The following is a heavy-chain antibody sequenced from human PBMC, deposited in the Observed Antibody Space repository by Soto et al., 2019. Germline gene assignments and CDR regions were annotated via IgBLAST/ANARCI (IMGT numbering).Heavy chain of an antibody. CDR1: GFTFSSSS. J-gene: IGHJ4*02. V-gene: IGHV3-21*01. CDR3: ARDLEWFPPRGSNYYFDY. Sequence: PWGSPRISCAASGFTFSSSSMDWVRQAPGKGLEWVSSISSSSSYIYYADSVKGRFTISRDNAKNSLYLQMNSLRAEDTAVYYCARDLEWFPPRGSNYYFDYWGQGTLVTVSS. CDR2: ISSSSSYI. D-gene: IGHD3-3*01.